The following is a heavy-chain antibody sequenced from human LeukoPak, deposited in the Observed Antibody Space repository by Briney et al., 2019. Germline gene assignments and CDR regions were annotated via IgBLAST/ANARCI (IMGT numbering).Heavy chain of an antibody. D-gene: IGHD3-10*01. J-gene: IGHJ4*02. V-gene: IGHV4-59*01. CDR1: GGSISSYY. CDR2: IYYSGST. CDR3: AREEIIRGVRAIDY. Sequence: TSETLSLTCTVSGGSISSYYWSWIRQPPGKGLEWIGYIYYSGSTNYNPSLKSRVTISVDTSKNQFSLKLSSVTAADTAVYYCAREEIIRGVRAIDYWGQGTLVTVSS.